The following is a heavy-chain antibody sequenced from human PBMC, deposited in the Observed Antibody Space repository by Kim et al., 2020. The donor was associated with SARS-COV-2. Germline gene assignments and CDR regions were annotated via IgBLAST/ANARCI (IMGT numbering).Heavy chain of an antibody. V-gene: IGHV1-2*06. CDR2: INPHSGDT. CDR3: ARGGGISHVESVMVPLGIDY. CDR1: TYTFIDYY. D-gene: IGHD1-20*01. Sequence: ASVKVSCQTPTYTFIDYYIHWVRQAPGQGFEWMGRINPHSGDTDYAQNFEGRVAMTRDTSISTAYMELGRLRSDDTAIYFCARGGGISHVESVMVPLGIDYWGPGTLVTVSS. J-gene: IGHJ4*02.